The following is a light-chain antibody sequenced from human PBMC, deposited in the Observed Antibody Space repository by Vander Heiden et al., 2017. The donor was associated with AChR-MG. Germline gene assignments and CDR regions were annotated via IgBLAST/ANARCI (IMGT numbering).Light chain of an antibody. J-gene: IGLJ3*02. CDR3: SSETRTSGLV. CDR2: DVY. Sequence: QSALTQPASVSGSPGQSITISCTGTSSGVGGYKYVSWYQQHPGKVPKLLIYDVYNRPAGVSNRFSGSKSGNTASLTISGLQAEDEAEYYCSSETRTSGLVFGGGTKVTVL. CDR1: SSGVGGYKY. V-gene: IGLV2-14*03.